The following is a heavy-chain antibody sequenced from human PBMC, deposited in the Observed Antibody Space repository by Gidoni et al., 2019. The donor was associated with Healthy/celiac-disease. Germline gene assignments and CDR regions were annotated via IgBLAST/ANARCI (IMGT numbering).Heavy chain of an antibody. Sequence: HVQLQLSGPGLVKLSQTLSLTCAISGDSVSSISSAWNWIRQAPSRGLEWLGRTYYRSKRYNDYAVSVKSRITSNPATSKNQFSLQLNSVTPEDTAVYSCAREEYSSGWYSDAFDIWGQGTMVTVSS. J-gene: IGHJ3*02. V-gene: IGHV6-1*01. CDR3: AREEYSSGWYSDAFDI. CDR2: TYYRSKRYN. D-gene: IGHD6-19*01. CDR1: GDSVSSISSA.